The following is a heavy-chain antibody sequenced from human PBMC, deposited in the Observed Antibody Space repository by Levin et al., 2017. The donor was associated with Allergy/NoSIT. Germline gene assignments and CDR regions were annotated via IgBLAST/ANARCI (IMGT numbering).Heavy chain of an antibody. D-gene: IGHD3-10*01. CDR2: IYYSGTT. J-gene: IGHJ4*02. Sequence: PSETLSLTCTVSGGSFITSSYFWAWIRQPPGKGLEWLGSIYYSGTTYYNPSLKSRLTISIDTSPNQFSLKLRSVTAADTAVYSCARHTALLWFEELVFDSWGQGNLVAVS. CDR1: GGSFITSSYF. CDR3: ARHTALLWFEELVFDS. V-gene: IGHV4-39*01.